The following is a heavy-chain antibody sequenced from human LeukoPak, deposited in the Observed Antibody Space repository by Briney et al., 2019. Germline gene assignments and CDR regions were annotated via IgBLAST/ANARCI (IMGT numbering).Heavy chain of an antibody. CDR3: ARDISLRLGELSFGDDAFDI. V-gene: IGHV3-20*04. Sequence: GGSLRLSCAASGFTFYDYGMSWVRHAPGKGLEWVSGINCNGGSTAYADSVKGRFTNTRDNDKDSLYLQMNSLRAEDTALYYCARDISLRLGELSFGDDAFDIWGQGTMVTVSS. D-gene: IGHD3-16*02. CDR1: GFTFYDYG. CDR2: INCNGGST. J-gene: IGHJ3*02.